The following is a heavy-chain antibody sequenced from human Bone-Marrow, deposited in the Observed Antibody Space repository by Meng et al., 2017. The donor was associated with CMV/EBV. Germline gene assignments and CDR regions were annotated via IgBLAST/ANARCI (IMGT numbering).Heavy chain of an antibody. Sequence: ASVKVSCKTSGYAFTGYYVHWVRQAPGQGLEWMGWINPNTGDTNYAQNFQGRVTMTRDTSISTAYMELSTLRSDDTAVYYCARLASSGVSTDYWGQGTLVTVSS. V-gene: IGHV1-2*02. CDR2: INPNTGDT. J-gene: IGHJ4*02. CDR1: GYAFTGYY. D-gene: IGHD6-19*01. CDR3: ARLASSGVSTDY.